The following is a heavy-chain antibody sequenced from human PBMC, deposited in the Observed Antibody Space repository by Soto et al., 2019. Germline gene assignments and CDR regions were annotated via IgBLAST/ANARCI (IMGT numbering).Heavy chain of an antibody. CDR2: IYPSGST. CDR1: GCSISLCC. CDR3: ARGEIGNGYGMDV. Sequence: PSEALSLTCTGSGCSISLCCLRWIRQPSGKGLEWIGRIYPSGSTNYSPSLKSRVTMSVYTSKNQLSLKLSSVTAADTAVYYCARGEIGNGYGMDVWGQGTTVTVSS. J-gene: IGHJ6*02. V-gene: IGHV4-4*07. D-gene: IGHD2-8*01.